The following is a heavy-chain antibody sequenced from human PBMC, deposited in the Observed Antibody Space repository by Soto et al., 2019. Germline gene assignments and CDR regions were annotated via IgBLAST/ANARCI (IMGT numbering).Heavy chain of an antibody. CDR1: GDSVSSNIAV. Sequence: SQTLSLPCAISGDSVSSNIAVWNWSRQSPSRGLEWLGRTYYRSKWYQDYAVSMRGRITISPDTSKNQVSLQLNSVTPEDAAVYYCARVGDNTGWFDYWGQGTLVTVSS. CDR2: TYYRSKWYQ. J-gene: IGHJ4*02. V-gene: IGHV6-1*01. D-gene: IGHD6-19*01. CDR3: ARVGDNTGWFDY.